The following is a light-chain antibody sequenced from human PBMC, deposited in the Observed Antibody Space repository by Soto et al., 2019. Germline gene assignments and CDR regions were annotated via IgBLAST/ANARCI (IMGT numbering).Light chain of an antibody. J-gene: IGKJ5*01. Sequence: EIVLTQSPATLSLSPGEIATLCCSASQSVSSYLAWYQQKPGQAPRLLIYDASNSATGIPARFSGSGSGTDFTLTINSLEPEDSAVYYCQQRSNWPSITFGQGTRLEI. CDR2: DAS. V-gene: IGKV3-11*01. CDR1: QSVSSY. CDR3: QQRSNWPSIT.